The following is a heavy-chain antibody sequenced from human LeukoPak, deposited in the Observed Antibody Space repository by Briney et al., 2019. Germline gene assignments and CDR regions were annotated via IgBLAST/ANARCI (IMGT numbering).Heavy chain of an antibody. CDR1: GFTFSNYW. CDR3: VRDLQRHYLGVAVAGRRRWFDP. D-gene: IGHD6-13*01. CDR2: INSDGSST. V-gene: IGHV3-74*01. Sequence: GGSLSLSCAASGFTFSNYWMHWVRQAPGKGLVWVSRINSDGSSTNYADSVKGRFTISRDNAKNTLYLQMNSLRAKDTAIYYCVRDLQRHYLGVAVAGRRRWFDPWGQGTLVTVSS. J-gene: IGHJ5*02.